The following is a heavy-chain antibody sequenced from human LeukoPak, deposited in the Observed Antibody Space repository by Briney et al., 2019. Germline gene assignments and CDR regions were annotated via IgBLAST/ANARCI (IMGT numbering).Heavy chain of an antibody. CDR2: IVVGSGNT. V-gene: IGHV1-58*02. J-gene: IGHJ6*02. D-gene: IGHD6-6*01. Sequence: SVKVSCKASGFTFTSSAMQWVRQARGQRLEWIGWIVVGSGNTNYAQKFQERVTITRDMSTSTAYMGLSSLRSEDTAVYYCAARLSSMNYYGMDVWGQGTTVTVSS. CDR3: AARLSSMNYYGMDV. CDR1: GFTFTSSA.